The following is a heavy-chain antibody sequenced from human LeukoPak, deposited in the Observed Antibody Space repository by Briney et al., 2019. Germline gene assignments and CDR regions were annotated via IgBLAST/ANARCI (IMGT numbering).Heavy chain of an antibody. Sequence: GGPLRLSCAASGLSFSTFAMSWVRQGPARGLEWVSSIRGNGETFCADSVKGRFTLSSDSSRNTVYLQLNNLRVEDTAIYYCARASWVSSTDAVRWGQGTLVTVSS. CDR3: ARASWVSSTDAVR. CDR2: IRGNGET. CDR1: GLSFSTFA. J-gene: IGHJ4*02. V-gene: IGHV3-23*01. D-gene: IGHD3-16*01.